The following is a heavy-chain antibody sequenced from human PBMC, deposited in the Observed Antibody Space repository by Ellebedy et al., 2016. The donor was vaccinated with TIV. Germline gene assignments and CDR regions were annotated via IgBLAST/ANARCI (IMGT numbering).Heavy chain of an antibody. CDR3: ARGCSGGSCFRSFDY. CDR1: GYTFTSYA. D-gene: IGHD2-15*01. Sequence: ASVKVSXXASGYTFTSYAMHWVRQAPGQRLEWMGWINAGNGNTKYSQKFQGRVTITRDTSASTAYMELSSLRSEDTAVYYCARGCSGGSCFRSFDYWGQGTLVTVSS. V-gene: IGHV1-3*01. J-gene: IGHJ4*02. CDR2: INAGNGNT.